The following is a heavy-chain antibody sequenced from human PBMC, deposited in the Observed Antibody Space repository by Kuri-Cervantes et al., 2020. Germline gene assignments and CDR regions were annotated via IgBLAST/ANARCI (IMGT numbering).Heavy chain of an antibody. Sequence: GESLKISCKGSGYSFTSYWIGWVRQMPGKGLEWMGIIYPGDSDTRYSPSFQGQVTISADKSISTAYLQWSSLKASDTAMYYFARARGVIVSLNWFDPWGQGTLVTVSS. J-gene: IGHJ5*02. CDR1: GYSFTSYW. D-gene: IGHD3-16*02. CDR2: IYPGDSDT. CDR3: ARARGVIVSLNWFDP. V-gene: IGHV5-51*01.